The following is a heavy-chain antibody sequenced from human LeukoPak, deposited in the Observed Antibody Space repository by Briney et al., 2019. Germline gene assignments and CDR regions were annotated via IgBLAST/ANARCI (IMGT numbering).Heavy chain of an antibody. CDR2: ISYDGSNK. CDR1: GFTFSSYG. J-gene: IGHJ3*02. D-gene: IGHD2-2*02. Sequence: GGSLRLSCAASGFTFSSYGMHWVRQAPGKGLEWVAVISYDGSNKYYADSVKGRFTISRDNSKNTLYLQMNSLRAEDTAVYYCAKEGVTNCSSTSCYRDAFDIWGQGTMVTVSS. V-gene: IGHV3-30*18. CDR3: AKEGVTNCSSTSCYRDAFDI.